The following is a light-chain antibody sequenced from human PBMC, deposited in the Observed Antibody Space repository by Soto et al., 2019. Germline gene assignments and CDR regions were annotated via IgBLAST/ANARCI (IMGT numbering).Light chain of an antibody. CDR2: KDN. V-gene: IGLV6-57*04. CDR3: QSFDDNNVF. J-gene: IGLJ2*01. CDR1: SGSIASNH. Sequence: FMLTQPHSVSESPGKTVTISCTRSSGSIASNHVQWYQQRPGSAPTTVIYKDNQRPSGVPDRFSGSIDSSSNSASLTISGLKTEDEGDYYCQSFDDNNVFFGGRTKVTVL.